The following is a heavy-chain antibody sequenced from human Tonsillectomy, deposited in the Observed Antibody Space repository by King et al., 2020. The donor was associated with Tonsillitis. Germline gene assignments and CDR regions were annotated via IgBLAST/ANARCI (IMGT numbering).Heavy chain of an antibody. D-gene: IGHD5-18*01. CDR3: AGDARGGYSYGYHDY. CDR1: GFTFSSYS. CDR2: ISSSSGYI. Sequence: VQLVESGGGLVKPGGSLRLSCAASGFTFSSYSMNWVRQAPGKGLEWVSSISSSSGYIYYADSVKGRFTISRDNAKNSLYLQMNSLRAEDTAVYYCAGDARGGYSYGYHDYWGQGTLVTVSS. J-gene: IGHJ4*02. V-gene: IGHV3-21*01.